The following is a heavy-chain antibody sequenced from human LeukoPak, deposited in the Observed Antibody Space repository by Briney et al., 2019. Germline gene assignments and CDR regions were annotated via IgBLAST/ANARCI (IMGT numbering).Heavy chain of an antibody. CDR1: GFTFGDYA. V-gene: IGHV3-49*03. CDR3: AGDGFSS. CDR2: IGSKTNGATI. Sequence: GGSLRLSCTASGFTFGDYAVSWFRQAPGKGLEWVSFIGSKTNGATIECAATVRGRFTVSRDHSKNIAYLQLTTLKTGATAVYYGAGDGFSSWGQGTLVTVSS. D-gene: IGHD5-24*01. J-gene: IGHJ5*02.